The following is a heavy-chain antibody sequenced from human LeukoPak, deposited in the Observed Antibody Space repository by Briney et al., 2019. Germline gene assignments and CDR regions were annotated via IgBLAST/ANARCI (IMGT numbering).Heavy chain of an antibody. CDR1: GYSFTSYW. Sequence: GESLKISCKGSGYSFTSYWIGWVRQMPGKGLEWMGIIYSGDSDTRYRPSFQGQVTISADKSISTAYLQWSSLKAADTAMYYCARYCSGGSCPDQAEYFQHWGQGTLVTVSS. V-gene: IGHV5-51*01. CDR2: IYSGDSDT. CDR3: ARYCSGGSCPDQAEYFQH. J-gene: IGHJ1*01. D-gene: IGHD2-15*01.